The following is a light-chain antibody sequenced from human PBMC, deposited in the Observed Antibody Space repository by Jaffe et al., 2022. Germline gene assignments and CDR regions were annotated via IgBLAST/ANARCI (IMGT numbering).Light chain of an antibody. J-gene: IGKJ3*01. CDR2: AAS. V-gene: IGKV1-9*01. CDR3: QQLNSF. Sequence: DIQLTQSPSFLSASVGDRVTITCRASQGISSYLAWYQQKPGKAPKLLIYAASTLQSGVPSRFSGSGSGTEFTLTISSLQPEDFATYYCQQLNSFFGPGTKVDIK. CDR1: QGISSY.